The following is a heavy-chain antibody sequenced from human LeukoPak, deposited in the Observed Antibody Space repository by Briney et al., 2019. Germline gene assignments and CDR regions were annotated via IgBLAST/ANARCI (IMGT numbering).Heavy chain of an antibody. D-gene: IGHD3-9*01. J-gene: IGHJ5*02. CDR1: GGSISSGGYY. CDR3: ARDVGYYDILTGYGGNWFDP. CDR2: IYYSGST. V-gene: IGHV4-61*08. Sequence: PSQTLSLTCTVSGGSISSGGYYWSWIRQPPGKGLEWIGYIYYSGSTNYNPSLKSRVTISVDTSKNQFSLRLSSVTAANTAVYYCARDVGYYDILTGYGGNWFDPWGQGTLVTVSS.